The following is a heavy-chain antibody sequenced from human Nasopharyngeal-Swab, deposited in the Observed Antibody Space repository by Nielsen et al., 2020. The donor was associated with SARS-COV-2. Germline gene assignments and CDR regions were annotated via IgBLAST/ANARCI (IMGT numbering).Heavy chain of an antibody. V-gene: IGHV3-11*01. CDR1: GFTFSDYY. Sequence: GASLQISCAASGFTFSDYYMSWIRQAPGKGLEWVSYISSSGSTIYYADSVKGRFTISRDNAKNSLYLQMNSLRAEDTAVYYCAPFWSGYYDYYYGMDVWGQGTTVTVSS. CDR2: ISSSGSTI. D-gene: IGHD3-3*01. J-gene: IGHJ6*02. CDR3: APFWSGYYDYYYGMDV.